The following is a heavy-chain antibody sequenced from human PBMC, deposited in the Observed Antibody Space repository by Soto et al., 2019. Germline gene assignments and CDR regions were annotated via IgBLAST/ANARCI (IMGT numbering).Heavy chain of an antibody. CDR1: GGSFRGYQ. V-gene: IGHV4-34*01. CDR3: ARGLILWFGELSRRGGYYYYMDV. D-gene: IGHD3-10*01. J-gene: IGHJ6*03. CDR2: INDSGNI. Sequence: QVQLQQWGAGLLKPSETLSLTCAVYGGSFRGYQWSWIRQTPGKGLEWIGEINDSGNINYNPSLKSRVTILLDTPKKQISLKLSSVTAADSAVYYWARGLILWFGELSRRGGYYYYMDVWGKGTTVTVSS.